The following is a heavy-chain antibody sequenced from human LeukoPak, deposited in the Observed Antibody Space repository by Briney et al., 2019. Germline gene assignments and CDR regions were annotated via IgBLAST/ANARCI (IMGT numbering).Heavy chain of an antibody. CDR3: AKIAVAGPGPIDY. CDR1: GFTFSSYG. D-gene: IGHD6-19*01. CDR2: IWYDGSNK. Sequence: PGGSLRLSCAASGFTFSSYGMHWVRQAPGKGLEWVAVIWYDGSNKYYADSVKGRFTIYRDNSKNTLYLQMNSLRAEDTAVYYCAKIAVAGPGPIDYWGQGTLVTVSS. V-gene: IGHV3-33*06. J-gene: IGHJ4*02.